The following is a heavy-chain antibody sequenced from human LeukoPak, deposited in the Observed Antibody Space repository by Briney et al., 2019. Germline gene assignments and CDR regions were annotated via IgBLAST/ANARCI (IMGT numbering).Heavy chain of an antibody. CDR2: ISAYNGNT. Sequence: ASVKVSCKASGYTFTSYGISWVRQAPGQGLEWMGWISAYNGNTNYAQKLQGRVTMTTDTSTSTAYMELRSPRSDDTAVYYCARDPYSGYAETQTYYYDSSGYYLFDYWGQGTLVTVSS. J-gene: IGHJ4*02. CDR1: GYTFTSYG. CDR3: ARDPYSGYAETQTYYYDSSGYYLFDY. D-gene: IGHD3-22*01. V-gene: IGHV1-18*01.